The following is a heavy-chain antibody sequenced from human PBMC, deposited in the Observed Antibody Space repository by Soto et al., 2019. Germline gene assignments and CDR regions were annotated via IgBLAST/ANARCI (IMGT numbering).Heavy chain of an antibody. V-gene: IGHV1-18*01. CDR2: VSANNGHT. CDR1: GFTFSNYG. CDR3: ARDIESVTAKHFFYYYTMDV. J-gene: IGHJ6*02. Sequence: ASVKVSCKASGFTFSNYGLNWVRQAPGQGLEWMGWVSANNGHTNYAQNLQGRVSMTTDTSTSTAYMELRGLTFDDTAVYYCARDIESVTAKHFFYYYTMDVWGQGTTVTVSS. D-gene: IGHD2-8*01.